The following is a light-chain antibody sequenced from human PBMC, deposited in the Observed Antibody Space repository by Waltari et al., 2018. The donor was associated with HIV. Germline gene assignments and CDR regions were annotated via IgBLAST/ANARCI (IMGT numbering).Light chain of an antibody. CDR1: SSDVGGYKY. J-gene: IGLJ2*01. V-gene: IGLV2-11*01. CDR3: CSYAGNYTFV. Sequence: QSALTQPRSVSGSPGQSVTISCTGTSSDVGGYKYVSWYQHHPGKAPQLMIFDVNNRPSGVPDRFSGSKSGNTASLTISGLQAEDEADYDCCSYAGNYTFVFGGGTKLTVL. CDR2: DVN.